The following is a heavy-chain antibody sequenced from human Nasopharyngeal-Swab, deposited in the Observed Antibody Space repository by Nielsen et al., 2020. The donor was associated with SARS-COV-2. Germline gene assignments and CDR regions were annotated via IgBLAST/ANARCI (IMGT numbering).Heavy chain of an antibody. CDR1: GGSFSGYY. CDR2: INHSGST. Sequence: SETLSLTCAVYGGSFSGYYWSWILQPPGKGLEWIGEINHSGSTNYNPSLKSRVTISVDTSKNQFSLKLSSVTAADTAVYYCARGETVSSSWYYGRALTELYGMDVWGQGTTVTVSS. V-gene: IGHV4-34*01. J-gene: IGHJ6*02. D-gene: IGHD6-13*01. CDR3: ARGETVSSSWYYGRALTELYGMDV.